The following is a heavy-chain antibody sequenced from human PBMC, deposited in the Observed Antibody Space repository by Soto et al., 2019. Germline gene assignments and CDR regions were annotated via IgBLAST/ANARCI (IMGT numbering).Heavy chain of an antibody. D-gene: IGHD5-12*01. CDR2: ISYDGSNK. V-gene: IGHV3-30-3*01. CDR3: ARDLYWLRSTLDY. Sequence: PGGSLRISCAASGFTFSSYAMHWVRQVPGKGLEWVAVISYDGSNKYYADSVKGRFTISRDNSKNTLYLQMNSLRAEDTAVYYCARDLYWLRSTLDYWGQGTLVTVSS. J-gene: IGHJ4*02. CDR1: GFTFSSYA.